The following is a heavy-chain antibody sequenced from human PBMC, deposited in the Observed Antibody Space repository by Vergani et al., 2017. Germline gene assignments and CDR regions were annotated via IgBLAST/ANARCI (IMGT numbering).Heavy chain of an antibody. CDR2: IYYSGST. D-gene: IGHD4-11*01. V-gene: IGHV4-59*01. CDR1: GGSLSSYY. CDR3: ARHPPSKHYFDY. J-gene: IGHJ4*02. Sequence: QVQLQESGPGLVKPSETLSLTCTVSGGSLSSYYWSWIRQPPGKGLEWMGYIYYSGSTNYNPSLKSRVTISVDTSKNQFSLKLSSVTAADTAVYYCARHPPSKHYFDYWGQGTLVTVSS.